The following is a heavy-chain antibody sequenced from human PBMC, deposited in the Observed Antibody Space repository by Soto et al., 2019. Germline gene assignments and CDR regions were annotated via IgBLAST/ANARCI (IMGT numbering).Heavy chain of an antibody. CDR2: ISSDGSNK. CDR1: GFTFSIYG. V-gene: IGHV3-30*03. CDR3: ERAGAAAGTGQWFDP. Sequence: QVQLVESGGGVVQPGTSLRLSCAASGFTFSIYGMHWVRQAPGKGLEWVAVISSDGSNKYSADSVKGRFTISRDTSKNTLYLQRNSLSVDDTAVYYCERAGAAAGTGQWFDPWGQGTLVTVSS. J-gene: IGHJ5*02. D-gene: IGHD6-19*01.